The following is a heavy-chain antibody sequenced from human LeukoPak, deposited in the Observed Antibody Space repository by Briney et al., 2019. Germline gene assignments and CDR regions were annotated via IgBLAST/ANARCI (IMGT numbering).Heavy chain of an antibody. CDR2: INHSGST. Sequence: SETLSLTCAVYGGSFSGYYWSWIRQPPGKGLEWIGEINHSGSTNYNPSLKSRVTISVDTSKNQFSLKLSSVTAADTAVYYCARNYYGSESTYYGMDVWGQGTTVTVSS. J-gene: IGHJ6*02. D-gene: IGHD3-10*01. CDR3: ARNYYGSESTYYGMDV. V-gene: IGHV4-34*01. CDR1: GGSFSGYY.